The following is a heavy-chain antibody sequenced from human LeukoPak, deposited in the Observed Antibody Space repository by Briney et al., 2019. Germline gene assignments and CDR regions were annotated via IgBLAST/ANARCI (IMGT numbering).Heavy chain of an antibody. CDR1: GFTFSSYA. CDR2: IYSGGST. J-gene: IGHJ6*02. CDR3: VRAMDV. V-gene: IGHV3-53*01. Sequence: PGGSLRLSCAASGFTFSSYAMSWVRQAPGKGLEWVSVIYSGGSTYYADSVKGRFTISRDNSKNTLYLQMNSLRAEDTAVYYCVRAMDVWGQGTTVTVSS.